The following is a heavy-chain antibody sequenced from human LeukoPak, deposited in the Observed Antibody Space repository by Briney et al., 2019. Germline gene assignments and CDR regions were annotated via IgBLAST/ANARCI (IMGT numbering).Heavy chain of an antibody. Sequence: GGSLRLSCAASGFTFSNSAMSWVRQAPGKGLEWVSAISGSGGSTYYADSVKGRFTISRDNSKNTLYLQMNSLRAEDTAVYHCAKEYGGEAYYFDYWGQGTLVTVSS. CDR1: GFTFSNSA. CDR2: ISGSGGST. J-gene: IGHJ4*02. V-gene: IGHV3-23*01. CDR3: AKEYGGEAYYFDY. D-gene: IGHD4-23*01.